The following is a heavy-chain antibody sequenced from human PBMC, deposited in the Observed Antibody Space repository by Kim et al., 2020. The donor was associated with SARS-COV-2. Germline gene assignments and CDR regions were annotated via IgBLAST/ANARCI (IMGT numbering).Heavy chain of an antibody. CDR2: IKEDGTEK. V-gene: IGHV3-7*01. J-gene: IGHJ4*02. Sequence: GGSLRLSCVVSGFSFTTNWMSWVRQAPGKGLEWVAKIKEDGTEKYYGDSVEGRFTISRDNAKNSLYLQMNSLSAEDTAVYYCARDGRYSPDYWGQGTLVTVSP. CDR1: GFSFTTNW. D-gene: IGHD1-26*01. CDR3: ARDGRYSPDY.